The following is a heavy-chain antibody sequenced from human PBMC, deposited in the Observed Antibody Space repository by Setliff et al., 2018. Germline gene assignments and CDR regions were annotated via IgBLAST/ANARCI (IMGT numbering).Heavy chain of an antibody. J-gene: IGHJ5*01. D-gene: IGHD2-15*01. CDR1: GDSFSGYF. CDR3: ARARYCSGGRCYWTWLDS. Sequence: PSETLSLTCAVYGDSFSGYFWTWIRQPPGKGLEWIGDIDQSGSTNYNPSLKSRLTISVDTSKNQFSLSLSSVTAADTAVYYCARARYCSGGRCYWTWLDSWAQGTLVTVSS. CDR2: IDQSGST. V-gene: IGHV4-34*01.